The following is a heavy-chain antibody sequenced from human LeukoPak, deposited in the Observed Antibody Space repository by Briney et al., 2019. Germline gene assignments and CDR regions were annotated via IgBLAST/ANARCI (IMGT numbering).Heavy chain of an antibody. Sequence: PSETLSLTCTVSGYSISSGYYWGWIRQPPGKGLEWIGSIYHSGSTYYNPSLKSRVTISVDTSKNQFSLKLSSVTAADTAVYYCARDGVRYGSGRYHYWGQGTLVTVSS. V-gene: IGHV4-38-2*02. CDR2: IYHSGST. J-gene: IGHJ4*02. D-gene: IGHD3-10*01. CDR1: GYSISSGYY. CDR3: ARDGVRYGSGRYHY.